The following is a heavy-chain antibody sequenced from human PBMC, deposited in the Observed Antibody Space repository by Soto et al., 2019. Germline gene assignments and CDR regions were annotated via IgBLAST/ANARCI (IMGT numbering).Heavy chain of an antibody. CDR1: GFSLTSGVG. CDR2: IYWDDDK. J-gene: IGHJ4*02. V-gene: IGHV2-5*02. Sequence: SGPTLVNPPQTLTLTCTFSGFSLTSGVGVGWIRQPPGKALEWLALIYWDDDKRYSPSLKNRLTITKDTSKNQVVLTMTNVGPVDTATYFCAHIDPEIVTVGGHGGFDYWGQGTLVTVSS. D-gene: IGHD5-12*01. CDR3: AHIDPEIVTVGGHGGFDY.